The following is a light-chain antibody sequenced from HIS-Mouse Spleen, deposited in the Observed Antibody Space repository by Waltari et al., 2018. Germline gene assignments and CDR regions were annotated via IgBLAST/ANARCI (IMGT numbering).Light chain of an antibody. V-gene: IGLV2-14*03. CDR3: SSYTSSSTRV. CDR1: SSDVGGYNY. Sequence: QSALTQPASVSGSPGQSIPIPCPGTSSDVGGYNYVSWYQQHPGKAPKLMIYDVSNRPSGVSNRFSGSKSCNTASLTISGLQAEDEADYYCSSYTSSSTRVFGGGTKLTVL. CDR2: DVS. J-gene: IGLJ3*02.